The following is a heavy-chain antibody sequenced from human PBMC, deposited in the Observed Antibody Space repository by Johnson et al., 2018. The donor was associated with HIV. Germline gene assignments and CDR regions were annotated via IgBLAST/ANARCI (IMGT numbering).Heavy chain of an antibody. D-gene: IGHD6-13*01. CDR1: GFTFSNYA. V-gene: IGHV3-30-3*01. CDR2: ISYDGSNK. J-gene: IGHJ3*01. CDR3: ARDKGSWFDDAFDV. Sequence: SGGGVVQPRRSLRLSCAASGFTFSNYAMNWVRQAPGKGLEWVAVISYDGSNKHFAESVQGRFTVSRDNSKNILYLEMNSLRAEDTAVYYCARDKGSWFDDAFDVWGQGTMVTVSS.